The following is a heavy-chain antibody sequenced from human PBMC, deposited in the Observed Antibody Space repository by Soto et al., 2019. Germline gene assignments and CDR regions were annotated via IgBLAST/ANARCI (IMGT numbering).Heavy chain of an antibody. CDR3: ARDDGPAKTYYYYYYGMDV. D-gene: IGHD2-8*01. Sequence: ASVKVSCKASGYTFTSYAISWVRQAPGQGLEWMGWISAYNGNTNYAQKFRGRVTMTTDASTSTAYMELRSLRYDDTAVYYCARDDGPAKTYYYYYYGMDVWGQGTTVTVSS. V-gene: IGHV1-18*01. CDR2: ISAYNGNT. CDR1: GYTFTSYA. J-gene: IGHJ6*02.